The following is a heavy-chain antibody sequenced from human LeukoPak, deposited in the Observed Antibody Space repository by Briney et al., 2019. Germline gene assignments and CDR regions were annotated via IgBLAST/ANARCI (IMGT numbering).Heavy chain of an antibody. CDR3: ARDSGDYADY. Sequence: GGSLRLSCAASGFAFSNFNMNWVRQAPGKGLEWVANIKQDGSEKYYVDSVKGRFTISRDNAKNSLYLQMNSLRAEDTAVYYCARDSGDYADYWGQGTLVTVSS. D-gene: IGHD4-17*01. CDR1: GFAFSNFN. V-gene: IGHV3-7*01. CDR2: IKQDGSEK. J-gene: IGHJ4*02.